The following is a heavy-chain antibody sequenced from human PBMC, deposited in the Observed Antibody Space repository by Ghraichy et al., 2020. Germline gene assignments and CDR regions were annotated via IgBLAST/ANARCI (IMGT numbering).Heavy chain of an antibody. CDR2: ISGDGLST. V-gene: IGHV3-74*01. CDR3: ARARVRNGWYYLDS. D-gene: IGHD6-19*01. J-gene: IGHJ4*02. CDR1: GFTLRNYW. Sequence: GGSLRLSCAASGFTLRNYWMHWVRQPPGKGLVWVSQISGDGLSTTYADSVKGRFSVSRDNADNTLHVQLNNLRVEDTAIYYCARARVRNGWYYLDSWGQGTLVTVSS.